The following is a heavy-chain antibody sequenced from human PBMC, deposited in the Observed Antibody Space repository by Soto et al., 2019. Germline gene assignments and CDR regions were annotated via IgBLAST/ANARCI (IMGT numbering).Heavy chain of an antibody. CDR3: ARVPFVGYFDWLDP. D-gene: IGHD3-9*01. V-gene: IGHV4-59*01. J-gene: IGHJ5*02. CDR1: GASISSYY. Sequence: SETLSLTCSVSGASISSYYWAWIRQPPGGGLEWIGYMHHTQGTNDNPSLRGRVHMSIDTSMNQFSLRLTSVTAADTAVYYCARVPFVGYFDWLDPWGHGTLVTVSS. CDR2: MHHTQGT.